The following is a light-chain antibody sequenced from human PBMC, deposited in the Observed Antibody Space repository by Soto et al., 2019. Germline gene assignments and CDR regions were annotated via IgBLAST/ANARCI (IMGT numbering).Light chain of an antibody. CDR2: AAS. V-gene: IGKV1-27*01. Sequence: DIQMTQSPSSLSASVGDRVTITCRASQGISNYLAWYQQKPGKVPKLLINAASTLQSGVPSRFSGSGSGTDFTLTISSLQPEDVATYYCQKYNSALFGPGTKVDIK. CDR1: QGISNY. CDR3: QKYNSAL. J-gene: IGKJ3*01.